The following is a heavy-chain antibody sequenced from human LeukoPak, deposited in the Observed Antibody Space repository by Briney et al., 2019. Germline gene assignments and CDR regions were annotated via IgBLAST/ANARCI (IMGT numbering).Heavy chain of an antibody. J-gene: IGHJ4*02. CDR1: GFTFSSYS. D-gene: IGHD4-17*01. V-gene: IGHV3-21*01. CDR2: ISSSSSYI. Sequence: GGSLRLSCAASGFTFSSYSMNWVRQAPGKGLEWISSISSSSSYIYYADSVKGRFTISRDNAKDSLYLQMNSLRAEDTAVYYCARDPTTVTSGYFDYWGQGTLVTVSS. CDR3: ARDPTTVTSGYFDY.